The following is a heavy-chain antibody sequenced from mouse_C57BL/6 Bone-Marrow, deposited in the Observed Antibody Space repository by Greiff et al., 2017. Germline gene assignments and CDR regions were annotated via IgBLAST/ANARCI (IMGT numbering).Heavy chain of an antibody. CDR1: GFTFSDYY. CDR2: ISNGGGST. Sequence: DVMMVESGGGLVQPGGSLKLSCAASGFTFSDYYMSWVRQTPEKRLEWVAYISNGGGSTYYPDTVKGRFTISRDNAKNTLYLQMSRLKSEDTAMYYCARSIAYWGQGTLVTVSA. CDR3: ARSIAY. J-gene: IGHJ3*01. V-gene: IGHV5-12*01.